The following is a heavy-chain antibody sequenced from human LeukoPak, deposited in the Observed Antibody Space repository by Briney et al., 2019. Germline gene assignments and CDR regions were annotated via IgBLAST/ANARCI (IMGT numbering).Heavy chain of an antibody. V-gene: IGHV4-38-2*01. CDR2: ICHSGST. J-gene: IGHJ4*02. CDR3: ARGGYYDSGGYYYVHS. CDR1: GYSINSGYS. D-gene: IGHD3-22*01. Sequence: SETLSLTCAVSGYSINSGYSWGWIRQSPGKGLKWIGNICHSGSTYYNPSLRSRVTISRDTSKNQFSLKLSSVTAADTAVYYCARGGYYDSGGYYYVHSWGQGTLVTVSS.